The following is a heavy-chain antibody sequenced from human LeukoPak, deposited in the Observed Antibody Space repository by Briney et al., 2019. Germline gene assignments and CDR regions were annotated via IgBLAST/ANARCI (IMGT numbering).Heavy chain of an antibody. CDR2: IYYSGST. Sequence: PSQTLSLTCTVSGGSISRGGYYWSWIRQHPGKGLEWIGYIYYSGSTYYNASLKSRVTISVDTSKNQFSLKLSSMTAADTAVYYCARVDDSWGYYQYYFDYWGQGTLVTVSS. CDR1: GGSISRGGYY. V-gene: IGHV4-31*03. D-gene: IGHD3-22*01. J-gene: IGHJ4*02. CDR3: ARVDDSWGYYQYYFDY.